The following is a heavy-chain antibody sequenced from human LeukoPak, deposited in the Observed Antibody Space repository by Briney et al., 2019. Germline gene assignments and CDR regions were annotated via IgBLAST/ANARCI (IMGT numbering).Heavy chain of an antibody. Sequence: GGSLRLSCAASGFTFSSYTMHWVRQAPGKGLEWVAVISYDGSNKYYADSVKGRFTISRDNAKNSLFLQMNSLRAEDTAVYYCAKAHPGFDYWGQGTLVTVSS. CDR1: GFTFSSYT. V-gene: IGHV3-30-3*01. J-gene: IGHJ4*02. CDR2: ISYDGSNK. CDR3: AKAHPGFDY.